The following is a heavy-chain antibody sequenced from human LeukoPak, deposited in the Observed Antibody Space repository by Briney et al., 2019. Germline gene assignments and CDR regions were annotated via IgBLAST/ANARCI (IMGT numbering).Heavy chain of an antibody. CDR2: ISSSSSTK. J-gene: IGHJ4*02. CDR1: GFTFSSYA. V-gene: IGHV3-48*01. D-gene: IGHD6-19*01. CDR3: AKDLLAVAVG. Sequence: AGGSLRLSCAASGFTFSSYAMSWVRQAPGQGLEWVSYISSSSSTKYSADSVKGRFIISRDNSKNTLYLQMNSLRAEDTAVYYCAKDLLAVAVGWGQGTLVTVSS.